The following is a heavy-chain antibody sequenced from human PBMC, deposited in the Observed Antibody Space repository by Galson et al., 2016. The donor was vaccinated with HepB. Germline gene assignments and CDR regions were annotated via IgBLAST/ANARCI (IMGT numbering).Heavy chain of an antibody. J-gene: IGHJ4*02. CDR1: RFTFSSSA. CDR2: IVVGSGNT. Sequence: SVKVSCKASRFTFSSSAVQWVRQARGQRLEWIGWIVVGSGNTNYAQKFQERVTITRDMSTSTAYMELSRLRSEDTAVYYCAVVIDDRDGYNQGWGQGTLVTVSS. D-gene: IGHD5-24*01. CDR3: AVVIDDRDGYNQG. V-gene: IGHV1-58*01.